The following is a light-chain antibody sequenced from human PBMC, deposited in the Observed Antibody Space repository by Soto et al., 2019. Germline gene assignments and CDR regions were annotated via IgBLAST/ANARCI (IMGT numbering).Light chain of an antibody. V-gene: IGKV3-15*01. CDR1: QIVNNN. CDR3: QKSNKWPLT. Sequence: EILMTQSPVTLSVSPGERATLSCTASQIVNNNVAWYQQKPGHTPRLLIYSAAIEATGTPARFSGSGSGSDFTLTISCLQSDDFEVSYWQKSNKWPLTFGLGTKVDIK. J-gene: IGKJ3*01. CDR2: SAA.